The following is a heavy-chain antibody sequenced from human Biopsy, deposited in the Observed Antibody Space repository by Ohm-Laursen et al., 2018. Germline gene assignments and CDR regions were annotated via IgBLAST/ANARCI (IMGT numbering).Heavy chain of an antibody. V-gene: IGHV3-21*06. CDR1: GVTLSGYA. CDR3: ATAAYAPPYFDL. CDR2: ITGGGNYI. Sequence: SLRLSCAASGVTLSGYAMNWVRQAPGKGLEWVSSITGGGNYINYADSVRGRFTISRDNSKNSVYLVMSSLRAEDTVVYFCATAAYAPPYFDLWGRGTVVTVSS. D-gene: IGHD4-17*01. J-gene: IGHJ4*02.